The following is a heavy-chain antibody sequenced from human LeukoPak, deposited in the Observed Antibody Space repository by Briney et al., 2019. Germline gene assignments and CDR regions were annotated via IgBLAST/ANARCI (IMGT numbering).Heavy chain of an antibody. D-gene: IGHD1-26*01. Sequence: HAGGSLRLSCAASGFTFDDYAMHWVRQAPGKGLEWVSLISGDGGSTYYADSVKGRFTISRDNSKNSLYLQMNSLRTEDTALYYCAKDGVGRHSLVYYYYGMDVWGQGTTVTVSS. V-gene: IGHV3-43*02. J-gene: IGHJ6*02. CDR2: ISGDGGST. CDR3: AKDGVGRHSLVYYYYGMDV. CDR1: GFTFDDYA.